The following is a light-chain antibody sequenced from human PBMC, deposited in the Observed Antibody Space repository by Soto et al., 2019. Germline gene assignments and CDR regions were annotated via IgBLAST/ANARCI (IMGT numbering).Light chain of an antibody. CDR2: EVN. J-gene: IGLJ1*01. V-gene: IGLV2-8*01. CDR3: SSYAGSSNV. Sequence: SVLTQPPSASGSPGQSVAISCTGTSSDVGGYSYVSWYQQHPGKAPKLMIYEVNKRPSGVPDRFSGSKSGNTASLTVSGLQDEDEDDYYCSSYAGSSNVFGTGTKVTV. CDR1: SSDVGGYSY.